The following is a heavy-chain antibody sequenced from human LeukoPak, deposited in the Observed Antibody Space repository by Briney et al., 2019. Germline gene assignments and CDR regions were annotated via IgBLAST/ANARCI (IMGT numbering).Heavy chain of an antibody. CDR1: GYTFTSYG. CDR2: ISAYNGNT. D-gene: IGHD3-3*01. J-gene: IGHJ6*02. Sequence: GASVTLSCKASGYTFTSYGISWVRHAPGQGNEWMGWISAYNGNTNYAQKLQGRVTMTTDTSTSTAYMELRSLRSDDTAVYYCARDGEYYYYYGMDVWGQGTTVTVSS. CDR3: ARDGEYYYYYGMDV. V-gene: IGHV1-18*01.